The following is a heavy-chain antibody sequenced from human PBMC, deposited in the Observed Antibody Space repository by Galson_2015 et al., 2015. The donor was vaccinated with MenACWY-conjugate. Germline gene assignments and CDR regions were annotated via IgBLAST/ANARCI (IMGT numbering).Heavy chain of an antibody. CDR3: ARGNFDILTGYYWFDAFDI. CDR2: ISWDDDK. D-gene: IGHD3-9*01. Sequence: PALVKPTQTLTLTCTFSRFSLSTRGVGVGWIRQPPGKALEWLALISWDDDKRYSPSLKSRLTITKDTSKNQVVLTIINMDPVDTATYYCARGNFDILTGYYWFDAFDIWGQGTMVTVSS. J-gene: IGHJ3*02. V-gene: IGHV2-5*02. CDR1: RFSLSTRGVG.